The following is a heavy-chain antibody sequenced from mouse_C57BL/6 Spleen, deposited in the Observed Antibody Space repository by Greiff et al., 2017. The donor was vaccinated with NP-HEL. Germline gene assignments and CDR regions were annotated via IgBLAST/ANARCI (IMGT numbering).Heavy chain of an antibody. CDR3: ARGDGWFAY. J-gene: IGHJ3*01. Sequence: EVQRVESGGDLVKPGGSLKLSCAASGFTFSSYGMSWVRQTPDKRLEWVATICSGGSYTYYPDSVKGRFTISRDNAKNTLYLQMSSLKSEDTAMYYCARGDGWFAYWGQGTLVTVSA. CDR2: ICSGGSYT. CDR1: GFTFSSYG. V-gene: IGHV5-6*01. D-gene: IGHD1-1*01.